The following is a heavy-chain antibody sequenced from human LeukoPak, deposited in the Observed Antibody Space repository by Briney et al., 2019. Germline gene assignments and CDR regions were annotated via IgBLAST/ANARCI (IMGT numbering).Heavy chain of an antibody. J-gene: IGHJ6*02. Sequence: GGSLRLSCAASGFTFSNYAMHWVRQAPGKGLEWVAVISYDGTNKYYADSVKGRYTISRDNSKNTLYLQMNSLRSEDTAVYYCARGGGRGCSGGSCPYGLDVWGQGTTVTVSS. V-gene: IGHV3-30-3*01. D-gene: IGHD2-15*01. CDR2: ISYDGTNK. CDR1: GFTFSNYA. CDR3: ARGGGRGCSGGSCPYGLDV.